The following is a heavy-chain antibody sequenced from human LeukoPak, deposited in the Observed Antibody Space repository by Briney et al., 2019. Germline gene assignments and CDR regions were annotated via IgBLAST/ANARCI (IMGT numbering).Heavy chain of an antibody. Sequence: PGGSLRLSCSASGFTFSSYAMSWVRQAPGKGLEWVSVIRGSGGSTYYADSVKGRFTISRDNSKNTLYLQMNSLRAEDTAVYYCAKVWASVGSSPLDYWGQGTLVTVSS. CDR2: IRGSGGST. D-gene: IGHD3-16*01. V-gene: IGHV3-23*01. J-gene: IGHJ4*02. CDR3: AKVWASVGSSPLDY. CDR1: GFTFSSYA.